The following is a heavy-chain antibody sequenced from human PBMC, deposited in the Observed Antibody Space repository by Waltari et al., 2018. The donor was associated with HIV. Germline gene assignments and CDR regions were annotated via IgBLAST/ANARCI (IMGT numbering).Heavy chain of an antibody. J-gene: IGHJ6*02. Sequence: QMHLVQSGPEVRKPGTSVKVSCQASGFSFTNSAVQWVRPARGQRLEWIGWIDVGSGDTKYAQKCQETVTITRDMSTTTAYMDLSSLISDDTAVYYCVALHHSGDYYYATDVWGQGTTVTVS. V-gene: IGHV1-58*01. CDR3: VALHHSGDYYYATDV. CDR1: GFSFTNSA. D-gene: IGHD1-26*01. CDR2: IDVGSGDT.